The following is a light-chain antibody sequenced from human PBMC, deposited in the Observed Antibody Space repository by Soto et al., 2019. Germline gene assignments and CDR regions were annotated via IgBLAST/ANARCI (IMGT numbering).Light chain of an antibody. Sequence: QPVLTQSPSASASLGASVKLTCTLSSGHSSYAIAWHQQQPEKGPRFFMKVNSDGSHNKGDGIPDRFSGSSSGAERYLSISSLQSEDEADYYCQTWGTGTVVFGGGTKLTVL. V-gene: IGLV4-69*01. CDR2: VNSDGSH. CDR1: SGHSSYA. CDR3: QTWGTGTVV. J-gene: IGLJ2*01.